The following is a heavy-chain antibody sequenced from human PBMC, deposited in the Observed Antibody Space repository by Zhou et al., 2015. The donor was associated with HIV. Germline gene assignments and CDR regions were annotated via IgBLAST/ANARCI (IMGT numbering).Heavy chain of an antibody. V-gene: IGHV1-69*01. CDR1: GGTFSSYA. CDR2: IIPIFGTA. J-gene: IGHJ4*02. D-gene: IGHD2-2*01. Sequence: QVQLVQSGAEVKKPGSSVKVSCKASGGTFSSYAISWVRQAPGQGLEWMGGIIPIFGTANYAQKFQGRVTITADESTSTAYMELSSLRSEDTAVYYCARDGRSVVPAAIPGGLDYWGQGTLVTVSS. CDR3: ARDGRSVVPAAIPGGLDY.